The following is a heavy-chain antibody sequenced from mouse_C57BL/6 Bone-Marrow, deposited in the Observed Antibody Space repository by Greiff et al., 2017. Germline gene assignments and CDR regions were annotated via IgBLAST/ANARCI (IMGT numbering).Heavy chain of an antibody. Sequence: VKLMESGGGLVQPGGSMKLSCVASGFTFSNYWMNWVRQSPEKGLEWVAQIRLKSDNYATHYAESVKGRFTISRDDSKSSVALQMNNLRAEDTGIYYCTVYYGNYLFAYWGQGTLVTVSA. CDR1: GFTFSNYW. D-gene: IGHD2-1*01. V-gene: IGHV6-3*01. J-gene: IGHJ3*01. CDR3: TVYYGNYLFAY. CDR2: IRLKSDNYAT.